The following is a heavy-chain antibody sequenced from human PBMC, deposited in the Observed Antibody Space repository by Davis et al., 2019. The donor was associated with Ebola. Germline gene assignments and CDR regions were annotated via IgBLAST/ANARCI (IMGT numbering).Heavy chain of an antibody. CDR1: GFAFSSFW. D-gene: IGHD6-25*01. CDR2: MKPDGTEE. V-gene: IGHV3-7*03. J-gene: IGHJ4*02. Sequence: GESLKISCAASGFAFSSFWMTWVRQAPGKGLEWVANMKPDGTEEYYVDSVKGRFTISRDNAKNSLYLQMNSLRAEDTAVYYCARGRGRLDYWGQGTLVTVSS. CDR3: ARGRGRLDY.